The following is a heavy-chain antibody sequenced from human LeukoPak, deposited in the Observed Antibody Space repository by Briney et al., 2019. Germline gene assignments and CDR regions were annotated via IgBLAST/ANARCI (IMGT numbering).Heavy chain of an antibody. D-gene: IGHD3-10*01. J-gene: IGHJ4*02. CDR1: GHTFTYYY. Sequence: ASVKVSCNASGHTFTYYYIHWVRQAPGQGPEWIGVINPSGGGTTYARKFQGRVTITGDTTTSTVYMQLTSLTSEDTAIYYCGRGYGSGGYWDYWGQGTLVTVSS. CDR3: GRGYGSGGYWDY. V-gene: IGHV1-46*01. CDR2: INPSGGGT.